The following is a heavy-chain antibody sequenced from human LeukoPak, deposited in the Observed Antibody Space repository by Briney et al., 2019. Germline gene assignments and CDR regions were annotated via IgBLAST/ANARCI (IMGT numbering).Heavy chain of an antibody. V-gene: IGHV3-7*04. CDR2: IKQDGSEE. CDR3: AKDYDSSGYYFNWFDT. D-gene: IGHD3-22*01. Sequence: GGSLRLSCAASGFTFSSYWMSWVRQAPGKGLEWVANIKQDGSEEYYVDSVKGRVTISRDNSKNSLYLQMNSLRAEDTAVYYCAKDYDSSGYYFNWFDTWGQGTLVTVSS. J-gene: IGHJ5*02. CDR1: GFTFSSYW.